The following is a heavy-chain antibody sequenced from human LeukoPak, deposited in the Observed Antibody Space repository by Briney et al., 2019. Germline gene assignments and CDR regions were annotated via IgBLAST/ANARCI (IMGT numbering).Heavy chain of an antibody. CDR3: AREPSTEATRGALLDY. D-gene: IGHD5-12*01. CDR1: GYSITSGYY. Sequence: SETLSLTCTVSGYSITSGYYWGWIRQPPGKGLEWIGTLYHTGSTYHNPSLKSRVTISVDTSKNQCSLKLSSVTAADTAVYYCAREPSTEATRGALLDYWGQGTLVTVSS. J-gene: IGHJ4*02. CDR2: LYHTGST. V-gene: IGHV4-38-2*02.